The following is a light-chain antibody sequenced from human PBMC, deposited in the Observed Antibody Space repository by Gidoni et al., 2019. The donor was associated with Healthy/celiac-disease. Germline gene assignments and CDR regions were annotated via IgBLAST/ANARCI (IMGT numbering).Light chain of an antibody. Sequence: DIQMTQSPSSLSASVGDRVTITCRASQGISNYLAWYQQKPGKVPKLLIYAASTLQSGLPSRFSGSGSGTDFTLTISRLQPEDVATYYCKKYNSALWTFGQGTKVEIK. V-gene: IGKV1-27*01. J-gene: IGKJ1*01. CDR2: AAS. CDR3: KKYNSALWT. CDR1: QGISNY.